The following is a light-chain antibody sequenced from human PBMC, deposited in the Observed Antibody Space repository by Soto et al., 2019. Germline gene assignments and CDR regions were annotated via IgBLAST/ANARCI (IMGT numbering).Light chain of an antibody. V-gene: IGKV3-20*01. Sequence: EIVLTQSPGTLSLSPGERATLSCRASQSVSSSYLAWYQQKPGQAPRLLIYGASSRATGIPARFSGSGSGTDFTLTISRVEPEDFAVYYCQQYGSSPPVTFGGGTKVEIK. CDR2: GAS. CDR1: QSVSSSY. CDR3: QQYGSSPPVT. J-gene: IGKJ4*01.